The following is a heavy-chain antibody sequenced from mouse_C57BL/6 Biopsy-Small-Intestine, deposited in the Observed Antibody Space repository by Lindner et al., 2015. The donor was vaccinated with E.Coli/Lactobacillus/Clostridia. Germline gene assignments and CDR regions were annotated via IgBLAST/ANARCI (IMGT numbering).Heavy chain of an antibody. CDR2: IISGGSHI. Sequence: VQLQESGGGLVKPGGSLKLSCVASGIIFSDYGMHWVRQAPDKGLEWVAYIISGGSHIYYADTVKGRFTISRDNAKNTLFLQMTGLRSEDTAMYYCARSDGAYWGQGTLVTVSA. D-gene: IGHD2-3*01. V-gene: IGHV5-17*01. CDR3: ARSDGAY. J-gene: IGHJ3*01. CDR1: GIIFSDYG.